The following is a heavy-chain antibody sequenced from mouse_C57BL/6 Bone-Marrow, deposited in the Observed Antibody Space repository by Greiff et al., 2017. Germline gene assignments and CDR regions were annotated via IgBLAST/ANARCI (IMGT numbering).Heavy chain of an antibody. CDR3: ASSYYGSSYVWYFDV. CDR1: GYTFTSYG. D-gene: IGHD1-1*01. Sequence: QVQLKQSGAELARPGASVKLSCKASGYTFTSYGISWVKQRTGQGLEWIGEIYPRSGNTYYNEKFKGKATLTADKSSSTAYMELRSLTSEDSAVYFCASSYYGSSYVWYFDVWGTGTTVTVSS. CDR2: IYPRSGNT. V-gene: IGHV1-81*01. J-gene: IGHJ1*03.